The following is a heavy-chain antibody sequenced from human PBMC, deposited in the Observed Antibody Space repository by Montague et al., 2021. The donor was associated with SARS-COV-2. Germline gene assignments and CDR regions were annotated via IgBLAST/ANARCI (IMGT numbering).Heavy chain of an antibody. V-gene: IGHV4-34*01. CDR1: GGSFSVYY. J-gene: IGHJ4*02. CDR2: INHSGST. Sequence: SETLSLTCAVYGGSFSVYYWSWIRQPPGKGLEWIGEINHSGSTNYNPSLKSRVTISSDTSKNRFSLKLNSVTAADTAVYFCVVVVPAMRPRSDYWGQGTLVTVSS. D-gene: IGHD3-22*01. CDR3: VVVVPAMRPRSDY.